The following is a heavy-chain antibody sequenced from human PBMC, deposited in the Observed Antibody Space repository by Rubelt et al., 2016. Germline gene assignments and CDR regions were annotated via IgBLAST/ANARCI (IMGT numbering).Heavy chain of an antibody. J-gene: IGHJ4*02. Sequence: EVQLVESGGGLVKPGGSLRLSCAASGFTFSSYSMNWVRQAPGKGLEWVSYISSSGSTIYYADSVKGRFTISRDNAKNSLYLQMNSLRAEDTAVYYCARGVVVVVAAYYFDYWGQGTLVTVSS. CDR2: ISSSGSTI. CDR3: ARGVVVVVAAYYFDY. D-gene: IGHD2-15*01. V-gene: IGHV3-21*05. CDR1: GFTFSSYS.